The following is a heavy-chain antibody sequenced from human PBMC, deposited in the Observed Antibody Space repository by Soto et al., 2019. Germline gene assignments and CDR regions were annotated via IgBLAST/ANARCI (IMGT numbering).Heavy chain of an antibody. Sequence: QVQLQESGPGLVKPSQTLTLTCTVSGGSISSGGYYWSWIRQHPGKGLEWIGYIYYSGSTYYNPPLKSRVTISVDTSKNQFSLKLSSVTAADTAVYYCAIRYGDYDHSYYYMDVWGKGTTVTVSS. J-gene: IGHJ6*03. CDR1: GGSISSGGYY. CDR3: AIRYGDYDHSYYYMDV. CDR2: IYYSGST. V-gene: IGHV4-31*03. D-gene: IGHD4-17*01.